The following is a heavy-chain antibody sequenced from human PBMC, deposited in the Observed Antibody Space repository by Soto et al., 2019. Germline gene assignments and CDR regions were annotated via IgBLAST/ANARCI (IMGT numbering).Heavy chain of an antibody. Sequence: QITLKESGPTLVKPTQTLTLTCTFSGFSLNTAGLGVGWIRQPPGKALEWLALIYWDNDKSYRPSLMSRLTITKDTSKNQVVLSMTNMDPVDAATYYCVHTRCGGDCLQSYSSHYYYGIDVWGQGNTGPVSS. D-gene: IGHD2-21*02. CDR1: GFSLNTAGLG. CDR3: VHTRCGGDCLQSYSSHYYYGIDV. CDR2: IYWDNDK. J-gene: IGHJ6*02. V-gene: IGHV2-5*02.